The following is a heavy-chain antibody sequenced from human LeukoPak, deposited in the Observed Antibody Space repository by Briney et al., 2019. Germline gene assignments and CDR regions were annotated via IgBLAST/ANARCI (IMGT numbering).Heavy chain of an antibody. V-gene: IGHV3-11*04. D-gene: IGHD5-18*01. CDR2: ISSSGSTI. CDR3: ARDSRGDSYVPDAFDI. CDR1: GFTFSDYY. Sequence: GGSLRLSCAASGFTFSDYYMSWLRQAPGKGLEWVSYISSSGSTIYYADSVKGRFTISRDNAKNSLYLQMNSLRAEDTAVYYCARDSRGDSYVPDAFDIWGQGTMVTVSS. J-gene: IGHJ3*02.